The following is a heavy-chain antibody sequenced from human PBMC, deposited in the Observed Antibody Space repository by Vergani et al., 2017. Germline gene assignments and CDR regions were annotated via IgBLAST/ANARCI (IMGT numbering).Heavy chain of an antibody. J-gene: IGHJ4*02. CDR2: ISGSGGST. Sequence: EVQLLESGGGLVQPGGSLRLSCAASGFTFSSYAMSWVRQAPGKGLEWVSAISGSGGSTYYADSVKGRFTISRDNSKNTLYLQMNSLRAGDTAVYYCARAVGDYYDSSGYYYDYWGQGTLVTVSS. CDR1: GFTFSSYA. CDR3: ARAVGDYYDSSGYYYDY. V-gene: IGHV3-23*01. D-gene: IGHD3-22*01.